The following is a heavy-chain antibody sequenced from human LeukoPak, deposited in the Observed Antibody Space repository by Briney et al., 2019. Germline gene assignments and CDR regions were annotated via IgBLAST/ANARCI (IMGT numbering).Heavy chain of an antibody. CDR2: ISDSWSA. D-gene: IGHD5-18*01. CDR1: GASISSHS. Sequence: SETLSLTCTVSGASISSHSWSWVRQPPGKGLEWIGYISDSWSAKYNPSLKSRVNISLDTSKNQFSLNLSSVTAADTAVYFCANGQSGYRYGYKYYYYIDVWGKGTTVIVSS. V-gene: IGHV4-59*11. CDR3: ANGQSGYRYGYKYYYYIDV. J-gene: IGHJ6*03.